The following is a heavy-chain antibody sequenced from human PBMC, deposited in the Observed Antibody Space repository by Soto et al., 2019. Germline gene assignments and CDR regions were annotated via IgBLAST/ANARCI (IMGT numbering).Heavy chain of an antibody. CDR3: ARILRSGNSGFAFDI. Sequence: PSETLSLTCTVSGGSISSYYWSWIRQPPGKGLEWIGYIYYSGSSNYNPSLKSRVTISVDTSKNQFSLNLRSVTAADTAVYYCARILRSGNSGFAFDIWGQGTMVTVSS. CDR1: GGSISSYY. V-gene: IGHV4-59*01. D-gene: IGHD2-21*02. CDR2: IYYSGSS. J-gene: IGHJ3*02.